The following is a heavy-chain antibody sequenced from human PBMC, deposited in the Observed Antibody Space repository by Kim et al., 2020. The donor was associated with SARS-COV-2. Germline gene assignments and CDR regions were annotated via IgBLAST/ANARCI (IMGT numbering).Heavy chain of an antibody. Sequence: SETLSLTCTVSGDSISSSSYYWGWIRQPPGKGLEWIGNIYYSGSTYYNPSLKSRVTMSVDTSKKQFSLKLNSVTAADAAVYYCVRSDCSSSNCYSWF. J-gene: IGHJ5*01. CDR2: IYYSGST. CDR3: VRSDCSSSNCYSWF. V-gene: IGHV4-39*07. CDR1: GDSISSSSYY. D-gene: IGHD2-2*01.